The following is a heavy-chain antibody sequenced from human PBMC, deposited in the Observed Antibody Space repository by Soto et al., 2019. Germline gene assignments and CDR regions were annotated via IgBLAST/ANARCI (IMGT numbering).Heavy chain of an antibody. V-gene: IGHV3-23*01. CDR1: GFSFSSYA. Sequence: EVQLLESGGGLVQPGGSLRLSCAASGFSFSSYAMSWVRQAPGKGLEWVSAISGSGGSAYYADSVKGRYTFSRDNSKDTLYLQLNSRRDEDTAVYYCAKRGAAQGYVDVGGKGTTVTVSS. D-gene: IGHD6-6*01. CDR3: AKRGAAQGYVDV. CDR2: ISGSGGSA. J-gene: IGHJ6*03.